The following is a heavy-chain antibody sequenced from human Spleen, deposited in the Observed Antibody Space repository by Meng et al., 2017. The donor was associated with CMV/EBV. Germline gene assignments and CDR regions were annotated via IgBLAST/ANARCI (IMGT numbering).Heavy chain of an antibody. D-gene: IGHD2-15*01. CDR3: AREGDTQRGYYSPFDY. J-gene: IGHJ4*02. CDR2: INPSGGST. V-gene: IGHV1-46*01. CDR1: GYTFTSYY. Sequence: GESLKISCKASGYTFTSYYMHWVRQAPGQGLEWMGIINPSGGSTSYAQKFQGRVTMTRDTSTSTVYMELSSLRSEDTAVYYCAREGDTQRGYYSPFDYWGQGTLVTVSS.